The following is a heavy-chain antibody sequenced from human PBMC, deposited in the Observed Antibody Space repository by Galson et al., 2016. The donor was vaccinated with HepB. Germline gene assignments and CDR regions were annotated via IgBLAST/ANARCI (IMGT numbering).Heavy chain of an antibody. CDR2: ISSNGGST. J-gene: IGHJ6*02. CDR1: GFTFSSFA. Sequence: SLRLSCAASGFTFSSFAMHWVRQAPGKGLEYVSGISSNGGSTYYADSVRGRFTISRDNSKNTLYLQMGSLRAEDMAVYYCARGGMDVWGQGTTVTVPS. CDR3: ARGGMDV. V-gene: IGHV3-64*02.